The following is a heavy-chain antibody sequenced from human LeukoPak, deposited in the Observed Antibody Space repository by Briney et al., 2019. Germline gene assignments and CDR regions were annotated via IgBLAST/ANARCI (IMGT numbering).Heavy chain of an antibody. CDR1: GFTFDDYN. CDR2: SSWDGGST. V-gene: IGHV3-43*01. Sequence: GGSLRLSCEGFGFTFDDYNIHWVRQAPGKGLEWISLSSWDGGSTWYADSVKGRFTLSRDNSKNSLYLQMTSLRSDDTAFYYCAKEVPHYPAYCGGDCYSRYFQHWGQGTLVTVSS. J-gene: IGHJ1*01. CDR3: AKEVPHYPAYCGGDCYSRYFQH. D-gene: IGHD2-21*01.